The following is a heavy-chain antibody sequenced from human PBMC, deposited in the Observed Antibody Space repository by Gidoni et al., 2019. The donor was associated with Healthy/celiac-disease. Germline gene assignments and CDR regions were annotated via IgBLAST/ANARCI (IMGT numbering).Heavy chain of an antibody. Sequence: QVQLQQWGAGLLKPSETLSLTCAVYGGSFSGYYWSWIRQPPGKGLEWIGEINHSGSTNYNPSLKSRVTISVDTSKNQFSLKLSSVTAADTAVYYCARIRDILTGYPWRSQKTGYYGMDVWGQGTTVTVSS. J-gene: IGHJ6*02. CDR1: GGSFSGYY. CDR3: ARIRDILTGYPWRSQKTGYYGMDV. V-gene: IGHV4-34*01. CDR2: INHSGST. D-gene: IGHD3-9*01.